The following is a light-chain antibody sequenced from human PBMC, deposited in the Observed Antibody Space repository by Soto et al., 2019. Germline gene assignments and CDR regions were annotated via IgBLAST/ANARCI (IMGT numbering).Light chain of an antibody. CDR2: GAS. J-gene: IGKJ5*01. Sequence: DIQMTQSPSSLAASVGDRVTIPCRASQDIGNYLNWYQQKPGKAPQLLIYGASSLQSGVPSRFSGSGSGTDFTLTISSLQPEYFATYYCQQTYSSPITFGQGTRLEIK. CDR3: QQTYSSPIT. CDR1: QDIGNY. V-gene: IGKV1-39*01.